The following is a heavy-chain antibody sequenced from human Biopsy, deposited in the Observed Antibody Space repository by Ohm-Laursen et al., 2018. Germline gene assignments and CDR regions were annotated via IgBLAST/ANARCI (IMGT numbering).Heavy chain of an antibody. J-gene: IGHJ6*02. CDR2: INHSGRT. Sequence: SETLSLTCTVSGGPFGINSHYWSWIRQTPGKGLEWIGEINHSGRTNYNPSLKSRVTISVDTSKNQFSLKVRSVTAADTAVYYCVRGVDYYDPYHYYALDVWGQGTTVTVSS. CDR3: VRGVDYYDPYHYYALDV. V-gene: IGHV4-34*01. D-gene: IGHD3-22*01. CDR1: GGPFGINSHY.